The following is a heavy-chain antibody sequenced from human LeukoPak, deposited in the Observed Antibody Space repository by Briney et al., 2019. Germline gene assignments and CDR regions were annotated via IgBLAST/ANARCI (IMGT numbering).Heavy chain of an antibody. CDR1: GFTFSSYA. D-gene: IGHD3-10*01. CDR2: ISDSGGST. CDR3: AKDSDQYGSGSYLRF. J-gene: IGHJ4*02. Sequence: PGGSLRLSCAASGFTFSSYAMNWVRQAPGKGLEWVSSISDSGGSTYYADSVKGRFTISRDNSKSTLYLQMNSLRAEDTAVYYCAKDSDQYGSGSYLRFWGQGTLVTVSS. V-gene: IGHV3-23*01.